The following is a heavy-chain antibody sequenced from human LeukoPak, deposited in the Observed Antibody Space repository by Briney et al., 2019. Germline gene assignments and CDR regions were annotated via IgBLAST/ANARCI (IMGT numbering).Heavy chain of an antibody. CDR3: AKVALTGEYYYYYYGMDV. V-gene: IGHV3-48*01. CDR1: GFTFSSCA. Sequence: GGSLRLSCAASGFTFSSCAMSWVRQAPGKGLEWVSYISSSSSTIYYADSVKGRFTISRDNAKNSLYLQMNSLRAEDTAVYYCAKVALTGEYYYYYYGMDVWGQGTTVTVSS. D-gene: IGHD7-27*01. J-gene: IGHJ6*02. CDR2: ISSSSSTI.